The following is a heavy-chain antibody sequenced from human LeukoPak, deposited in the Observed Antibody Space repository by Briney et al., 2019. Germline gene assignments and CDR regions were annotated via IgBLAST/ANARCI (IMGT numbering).Heavy chain of an antibody. Sequence: GGSLRLSCKGSGYSFTSYWISWVRQMPGKGLEWMGRIDPSDSYTNYSPSFQGQVTISADKSVSIAYLQWSSLKASDTAMYYCARPNITSYYDSRGYDAFDVWGQGTMVIVSS. CDR3: ARPNITSYYDSRGYDAFDV. D-gene: IGHD3-22*01. J-gene: IGHJ3*01. CDR1: GYSFTSYW. V-gene: IGHV5-10-1*04. CDR2: IDPSDSYT.